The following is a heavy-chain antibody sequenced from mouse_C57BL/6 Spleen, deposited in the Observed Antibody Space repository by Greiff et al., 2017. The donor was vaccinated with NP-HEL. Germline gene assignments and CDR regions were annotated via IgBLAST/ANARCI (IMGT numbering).Heavy chain of an antibody. CDR3: TREYWYFDV. Sequence: VKLQESGAELVRPGASVTLSCKASGYTFTDYEMHWVKQTPVHGLEWIGAIDPETGGTAYNQKFKGKAILTADKSSSTAYMELRSLTSEDSAVYYCTREYWYFDVWGTGTTVTVSS. CDR2: IDPETGGT. J-gene: IGHJ1*03. V-gene: IGHV1-15*01. CDR1: GYTFTDYE.